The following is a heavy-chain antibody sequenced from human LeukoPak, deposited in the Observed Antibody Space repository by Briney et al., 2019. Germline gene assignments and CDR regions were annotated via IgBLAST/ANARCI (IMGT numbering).Heavy chain of an antibody. D-gene: IGHD3-22*01. CDR2: TSHNEYNK. V-gene: IGHV3-30-3*01. CDR1: GFTFSNYA. J-gene: IGHJ3*02. Sequence: PGGSLRLSCAASGFTFSNYAMHWVRQAPGKGLEWVAATSHNEYNKYYADSVNGRFTISRDNSKNTLYLEVNSLRADDTAVYYCARHFGEWGYDSPGPFDIWGQGTMVTVSS. CDR3: ARHFGEWGYDSPGPFDI.